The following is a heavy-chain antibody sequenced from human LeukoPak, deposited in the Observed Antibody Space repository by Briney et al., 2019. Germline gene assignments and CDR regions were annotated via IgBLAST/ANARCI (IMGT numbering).Heavy chain of an antibody. CDR3: ARVNGYCSSISCFLDY. CDR2: IIPIFGTA. V-gene: IGHV1-69*06. Sequence: VASVKVSCKPSGGTFSSHVISWVRQAPGQGLDWMGGIIPIFGTANYAQKFQGRVTITADKFTNKVYMELSSLRSDDTAIYFCARVNGYCSSISCFLDYWGQGTLVTVSS. D-gene: IGHD2-2*01. J-gene: IGHJ4*02. CDR1: GGTFSSHV.